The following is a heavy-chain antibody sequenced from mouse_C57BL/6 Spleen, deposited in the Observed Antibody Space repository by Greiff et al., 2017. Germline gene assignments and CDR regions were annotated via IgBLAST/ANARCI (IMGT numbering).Heavy chain of an antibody. Sequence: QVQLQQSGPELVKPGASVKISCKASGYTFTDYYINWVKQRPGQGLEWIGWIFPGSGSTYYNEKFKGKATLTVDKSSSSAYMLLSSLTSEDSAVYFCARYPSTMATTGYFDVWGTGTTVTVSS. CDR3: ARYPSTMATTGYFDV. CDR1: GYTFTDYY. J-gene: IGHJ1*03. V-gene: IGHV1-75*01. D-gene: IGHD2-2*01. CDR2: IFPGSGST.